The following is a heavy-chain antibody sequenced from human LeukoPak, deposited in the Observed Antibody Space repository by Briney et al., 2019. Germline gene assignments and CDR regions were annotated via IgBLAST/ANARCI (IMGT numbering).Heavy chain of an antibody. J-gene: IGHJ3*01. CDR1: GFTFSSYS. Sequence: GGSLRLSCAASGFTFSSYSMNWVRQAPGKGLEWLSYISISSSPIYYADSVQGRFTISRDNSKSTLFLQMNSLTTEDTAVHYCAKEFHRVHDAFDAWGHGTMVTVSS. V-gene: IGHV3-48*01. CDR3: AKEFHRVHDAFDA. D-gene: IGHD3-10*01. CDR2: ISISSSPI.